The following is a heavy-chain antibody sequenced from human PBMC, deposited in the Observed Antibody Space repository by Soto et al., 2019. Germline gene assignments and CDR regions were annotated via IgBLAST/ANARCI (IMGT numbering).Heavy chain of an antibody. D-gene: IGHD6-13*01. CDR2: IGDGGFST. J-gene: IGHJ4*02. Sequence: SLILYRAASGFRFSSYGLSGVRQAPGKGLEWVSGIGDGGFSTYYADSVKGRFTISRDNSKTTLYLQMNSLRAEDTAVYYCAKDRIAVIAALPFDSWGQGTLVTVSS. CDR3: AKDRIAVIAALPFDS. V-gene: IGHV3-23*01. CDR1: GFRFSSYG.